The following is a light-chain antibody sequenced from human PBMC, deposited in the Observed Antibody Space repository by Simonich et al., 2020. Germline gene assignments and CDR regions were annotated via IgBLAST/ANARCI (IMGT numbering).Light chain of an antibody. J-gene: IGLJ2*01. CDR2: EGS. CDR3: CSYAGSSTWV. Sequence: QSALTQPASVSGSPGQSITLSCTGTSRDVGRYNLVSWYQQHPGKAPKLMIYEGSKRPSGVSNRLVGSKSGNTASLKISGLQAEDEADYYCCSYAGSSTWVFGGGTKLTVL. V-gene: IGLV2-23*01. CDR1: SRDVGRYNL.